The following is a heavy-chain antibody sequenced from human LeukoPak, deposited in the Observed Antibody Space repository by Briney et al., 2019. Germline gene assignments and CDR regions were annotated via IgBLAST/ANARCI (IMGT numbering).Heavy chain of an antibody. D-gene: IGHD2-2*01. J-gene: IGHJ4*02. CDR1: GGSISSGGYY. CDR3: ARELVVPAAMRREFDY. CDR2: IYYSGST. V-gene: IGHV4-31*03. Sequence: SSQTLSLTCTVSGGSISSGGYYWSWIRQHPGKGLEWIGYIYYSGSTYYNPSLKSRVTISVDTSKNQFSLKLSSVTAADTAVYYCARELVVPAAMRREFDYWGQGTLVTVSS.